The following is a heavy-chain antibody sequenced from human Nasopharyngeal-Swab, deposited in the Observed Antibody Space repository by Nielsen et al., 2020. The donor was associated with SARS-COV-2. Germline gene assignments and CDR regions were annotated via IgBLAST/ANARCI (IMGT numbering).Heavy chain of an antibody. V-gene: IGHV1-2*07. D-gene: IGHD3-10*01. CDR1: GYTFTDYH. J-gene: IGHJ4*02. CDR2: INANSGVT. Sequence: ASVKVSCKASGYTFTDYHLHWVRQAPGQGLEWLGWINANSGVTNYAHKFKGRVTVTRDTSISTAYMELSRLRSDDTAVYYCAREPDMVREITLFDYWGQGTLVTVSS. CDR3: AREPDMVREITLFDY.